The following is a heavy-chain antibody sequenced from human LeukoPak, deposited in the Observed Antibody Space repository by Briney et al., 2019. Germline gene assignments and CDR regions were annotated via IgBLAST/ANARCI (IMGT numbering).Heavy chain of an antibody. D-gene: IGHD5-18*01. CDR1: GFTFSNYW. V-gene: IGHV3-74*01. Sequence: GGSLRLSCAASGFTFSNYWMHWVRQAPGKGLVWVSRINSDARSTSYADSVKGRFTISRDNAQHTLYLQMNSLRGEDTAVYYCARDGQRIQLWTPKPNFDYWGQGTLVTVSS. J-gene: IGHJ4*02. CDR2: INSDARST. CDR3: ARDGQRIQLWTPKPNFDY.